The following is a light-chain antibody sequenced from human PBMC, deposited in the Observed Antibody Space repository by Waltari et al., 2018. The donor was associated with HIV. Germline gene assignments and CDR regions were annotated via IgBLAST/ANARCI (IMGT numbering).Light chain of an antibody. CDR1: SGGDGNYNR. Sequence: QSALTLPRSVSGSPGPSVTIYCNRSSGGDGNYNRVSWYRQPPGKAPKHLLYDVTQRPSGVPDRFSGSKSGNKASLTISGLRAEDEADYFCCSYAGSYQVVFGGGTKVTVL. CDR2: DVT. CDR3: CSYAGSYQVV. V-gene: IGLV2-11*01. J-gene: IGLJ2*01.